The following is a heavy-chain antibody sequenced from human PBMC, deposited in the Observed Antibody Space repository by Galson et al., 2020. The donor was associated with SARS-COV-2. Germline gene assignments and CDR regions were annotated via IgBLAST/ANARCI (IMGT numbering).Heavy chain of an antibody. CDR1: GFTLGDYG. D-gene: IGHD7-27*01. J-gene: IGHJ6*02. CDR3: AKGGALGSDYYDGMDV. Sequence: LKISCAASGFTLGDYGMNWVRQAPGKGLEWVSGICWNSGSIGYADSVKGRFTISRDNAKNSLYLQMNSLRAEDTALYYCAKGGALGSDYYDGMDVWGQGTTVTVSS. V-gene: IGHV3-9*01. CDR2: ICWNSGSI.